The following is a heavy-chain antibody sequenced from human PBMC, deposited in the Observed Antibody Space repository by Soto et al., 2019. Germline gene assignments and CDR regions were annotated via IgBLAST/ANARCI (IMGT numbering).Heavy chain of an antibody. Sequence: GGSLRLSCAASGFTFSSYGMHWVRQAPGKGLEWVAVISYDGSNKYYADSVKGRFTISRDNSKNTLYLQMNSLRAEDTAVYYCAKDGCSGGSCSPAYYSGRAVGAQGTTVPVSS. CDR2: ISYDGSNK. CDR1: GFTFSSYG. V-gene: IGHV3-30*18. J-gene: IGHJ6*02. D-gene: IGHD2-15*01. CDR3: AKDGCSGGSCSPAYYSGRAV.